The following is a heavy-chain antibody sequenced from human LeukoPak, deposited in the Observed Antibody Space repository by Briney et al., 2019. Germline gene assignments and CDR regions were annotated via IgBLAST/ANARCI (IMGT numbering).Heavy chain of an antibody. Sequence: GGSLRLSCAASGFNFINYAMSWVRQAPGKGLEWVSAISGSGGSAFYADSVKGRFTISKDNSKNTLYLQMSSLRAEDTAVYYCAKAKTTFSWFDPWGQGTLVTVSS. CDR2: ISGSGGSA. CDR3: AKAKTTFSWFDP. D-gene: IGHD1-7*01. V-gene: IGHV3-23*01. CDR1: GFNFINYA. J-gene: IGHJ5*02.